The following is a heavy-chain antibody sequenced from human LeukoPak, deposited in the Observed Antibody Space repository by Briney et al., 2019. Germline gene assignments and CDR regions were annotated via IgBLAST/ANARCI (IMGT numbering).Heavy chain of an antibody. V-gene: IGHV3-7*01. J-gene: IGHJ6*03. D-gene: IGHD3-10*01. CDR1: GFTLSSYW. CDR3: AREKETLLSITMVRGLIRRHYYMDV. Sequence: GGSLRLSCAASGFTLSSYWMSWVRQAPGKGLEWVANIKQDGNEKYYVDSVKGRFTISRDNAKNSLYLQMNSLRAEDTAVYYCAREKETLLSITMVRGLIRRHYYMDVWGKGTTVTISS. CDR2: IKQDGNEK.